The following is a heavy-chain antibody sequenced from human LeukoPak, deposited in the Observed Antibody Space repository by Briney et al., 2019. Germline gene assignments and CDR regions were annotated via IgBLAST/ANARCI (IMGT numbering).Heavy chain of an antibody. Sequence: SGGSLRLSCAASGFTFSSYSMNWVRQAPGKGLEWVSSISSSSSYIYYADSVKGRFTISRDNAKNSLYLQMNSLRAEDTAVYYCAKAPRPITMIVVVTDEYFQHWGQGTLVTVSS. CDR3: AKAPRPITMIVVVTDEYFQH. J-gene: IGHJ1*01. V-gene: IGHV3-21*04. CDR2: ISSSSSYI. CDR1: GFTFSSYS. D-gene: IGHD3-22*01.